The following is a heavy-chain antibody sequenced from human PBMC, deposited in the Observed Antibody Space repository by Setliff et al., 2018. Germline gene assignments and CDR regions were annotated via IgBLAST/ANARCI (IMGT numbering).Heavy chain of an antibody. J-gene: IGHJ5*02. V-gene: IGHV3-30*03. D-gene: IGHD4-17*01. CDR2: TSYDGKNN. CDR1: GFTFNIYA. Sequence: PGGSLRLSCAASGFTFNIYAFNWVRQAPGKGLEWLAVTSYDGKNNYYGDSVKCRFTISRDNSRNTLYLQMNSLSAEDTAAYYFARDPNGDYVGAFDPWGQVILGTV. CDR3: ARDPNGDYVGAFDP.